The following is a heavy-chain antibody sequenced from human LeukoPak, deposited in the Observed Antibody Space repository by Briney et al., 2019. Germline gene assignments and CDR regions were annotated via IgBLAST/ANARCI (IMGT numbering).Heavy chain of an antibody. CDR1: GFTFSNYG. V-gene: IGHV3-30*18. CDR3: AKDSGYSSGWQADY. CDR2: ISYDGSNK. Sequence: GRSLRLSCAASGFTFSNYGMHRVRQAQGKGLEWVEVISYDGSNKYYADSVKGRFTISRDNSNNTLYLQMNSLRAEDTAVYYCAKDSGYSSGWQADYWGQGTLVTVSS. D-gene: IGHD6-19*01. J-gene: IGHJ4*02.